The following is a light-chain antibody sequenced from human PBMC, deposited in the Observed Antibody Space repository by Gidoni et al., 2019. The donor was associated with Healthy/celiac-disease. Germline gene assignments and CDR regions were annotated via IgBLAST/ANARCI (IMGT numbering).Light chain of an antibody. CDR3: AAWDDSLSGSWV. Sequence: QSVLTQPPSASGTPGQRVTISCSGSSSTIGSNYVYWYRQLPATAPKLLIYRNNQRPSGVPDRFSGSKSGTSASLAISGLRSEDEADYYCAAWDDSLSGSWVFGGGTKLTVL. V-gene: IGLV1-47*01. CDR1: SSTIGSNY. CDR2: RNN. J-gene: IGLJ3*02.